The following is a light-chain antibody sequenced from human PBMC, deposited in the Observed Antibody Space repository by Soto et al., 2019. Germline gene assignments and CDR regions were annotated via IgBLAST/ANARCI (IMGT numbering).Light chain of an antibody. CDR2: DVD. CDR3: SSYTRGGTWV. V-gene: IGLV2-14*03. Sequence: QSALTQPASVSGSPGQSITISCTGTPSDLGAFNYVSWYQQHPGKAPKLLIFDVDNRPSGISDRFSGSKSATTASLTISGVQAEEEADYYCSSYTRGGTWVFGGGTKVTVL. J-gene: IGLJ3*02. CDR1: PSDLGAFNY.